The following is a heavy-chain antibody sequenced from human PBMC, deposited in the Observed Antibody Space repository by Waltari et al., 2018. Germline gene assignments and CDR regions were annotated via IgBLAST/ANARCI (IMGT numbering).Heavy chain of an antibody. CDR3: AAIAVAGPFDY. J-gene: IGHJ4*02. CDR2: INAGNGNT. CDR1: GYTFTSYA. D-gene: IGHD6-19*01. Sequence: QVQLVQSGAEVKKPGASVKVSCKASGYTFTSYAMHWVRQAPGQRLEWMGWINAGNGNTKDSQNFQGRVTITRDTSASTAYMELSSLRSEDTAVYYCAAIAVAGPFDYWGQGTLVTVSS. V-gene: IGHV1-3*01.